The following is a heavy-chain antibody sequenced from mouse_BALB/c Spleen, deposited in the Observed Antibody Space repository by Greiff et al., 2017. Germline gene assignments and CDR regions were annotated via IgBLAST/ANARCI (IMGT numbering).Heavy chain of an antibody. CDR1: GFTFSSFG. Sequence: EVQGVESGGGLVQPGGSRKLSCAASGFTFSSFGMHWVRQAPEKGLEWVAYISSGSSTIYYADTVKGRFTISRDNPKNTLFLQMTSLRSEDTAMYYCASTYYGTVYAMDYWGQGTSVTVSS. CDR2: ISSGSSTI. V-gene: IGHV5-17*02. D-gene: IGHD1-1*01. CDR3: ASTYYGTVYAMDY. J-gene: IGHJ4*01.